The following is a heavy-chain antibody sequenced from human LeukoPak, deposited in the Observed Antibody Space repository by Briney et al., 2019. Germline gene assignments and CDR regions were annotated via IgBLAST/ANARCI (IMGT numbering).Heavy chain of an antibody. V-gene: IGHV3-53*01. D-gene: IGHD3-22*01. CDR1: GFTVSSNY. CDR2: IYSGGST. J-gene: IGHJ4*02. Sequence: GGSLRLSCAASGFTVSSNYMSWVRQAPGKGLEWVSVIYSGGSTYYADSVKGRFTISRDNSKNTLYLQMNSLRAEDTAVYYCARDHTTYYYDSSGYYPDYWGQGTLVTVSS. CDR3: ARDHTTYYYDSSGYYPDY.